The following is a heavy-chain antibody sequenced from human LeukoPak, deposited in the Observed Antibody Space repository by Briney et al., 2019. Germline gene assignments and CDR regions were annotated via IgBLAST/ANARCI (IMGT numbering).Heavy chain of an antibody. CDR2: IDTSGVTI. V-gene: IGHV3-48*01. CDR1: GFSFSNYN. Sequence: PGGSLRLSCAASGFSFSNYNMNWVRQAPGKGLEWVSYIDTSGVTIYYVDSVKGRFTISRDNSKNTLYLQMNSLRAEDTAVYYCAKASSYYDSSGYRYYYYYMDVWGKGTTVTVSS. CDR3: AKASSYYDSSGYRYYYYYMDV. D-gene: IGHD3-22*01. J-gene: IGHJ6*03.